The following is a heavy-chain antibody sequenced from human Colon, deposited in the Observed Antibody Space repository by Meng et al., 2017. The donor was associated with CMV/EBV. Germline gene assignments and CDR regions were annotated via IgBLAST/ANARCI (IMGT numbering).Heavy chain of an antibody. V-gene: IGHV1-3*01. CDR2: IRPGDDNG. Sequence: SVRVSCKASGYSFNDCVLHWVRQARGRGLVWMGWIRPGDDNGKDSQKCQGRVAITKDTSASTAYLDLRSLKSEDTAVYYCAITSLFDYWGQGTLVTVSS. CDR3: AITSLFDY. J-gene: IGHJ4*02. CDR1: GYSFNDCV.